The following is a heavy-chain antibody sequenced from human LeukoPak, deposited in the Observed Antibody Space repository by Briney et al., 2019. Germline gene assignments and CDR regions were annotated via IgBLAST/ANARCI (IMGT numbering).Heavy chain of an antibody. V-gene: IGHV1-18*01. J-gene: IGHJ4*02. CDR1: GYTFTSYG. CDR3: ARDLTSGDY. CDR2: ISAYSGDT. D-gene: IGHD3-16*01. Sequence: ASVKVSCKASGYTFTSYGISWERQAPGQGLEYMGWISAYSGDTNYAQKYQDRVTITRDTSTSTVYMEMRSLRSDDTAVYYCARDLTSGDYWGQGTLVTVSS.